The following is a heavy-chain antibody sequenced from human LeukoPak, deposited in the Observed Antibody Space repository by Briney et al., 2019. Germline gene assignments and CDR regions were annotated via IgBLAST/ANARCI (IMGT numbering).Heavy chain of an antibody. V-gene: IGHV3-33*08. CDR1: GLTFSSDW. J-gene: IGHJ1*01. Sequence: GGSLRLSCAASGLTFSSDWMHWVGKVQGRGLGWVAVIWYVGSNKYYADSVKGRFTISRDNSKNTLYLQMNSLRAEDTAVYYCARDVNRYCSSTSCLGYFQHWGQGTLVTVSS. CDR2: IWYVGSNK. D-gene: IGHD2-2*01. CDR3: ARDVNRYCSSTSCLGYFQH.